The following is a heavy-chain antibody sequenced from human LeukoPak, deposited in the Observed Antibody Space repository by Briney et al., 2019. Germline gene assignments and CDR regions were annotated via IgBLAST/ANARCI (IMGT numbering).Heavy chain of an antibody. CDR2: IYHSGST. CDR1: GYSISSGYY. J-gene: IGHJ4*02. CDR3: ARAVYYDFWSGSEYYFDY. Sequence: SETLSLTCTVSGYSISSGYYWGWIRQPPGKGLEWIGSIYHSGSTYYNPSLKSRVTISVDTSKNQFSLKLSSVTAADTAVYYCARAVYYDFWSGSEYYFDYWGQGTLVTVSS. D-gene: IGHD3-3*01. V-gene: IGHV4-38-2*02.